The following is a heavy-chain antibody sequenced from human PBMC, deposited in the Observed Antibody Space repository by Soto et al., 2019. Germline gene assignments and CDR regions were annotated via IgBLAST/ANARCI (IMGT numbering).Heavy chain of an antibody. J-gene: IGHJ4*02. V-gene: IGHV4-4*07. Sequence: ASETLSLTCTVSVGSISSYYWSCILQPAWKGLEWIGRIYTSGSTNYNPSLKSRVTMSVDTSKNQFSLKLSSVTAADTAVYYCARAFMVRGSGQIFDYWGKGTMVTVSS. CDR2: IYTSGST. CDR3: ARAFMVRGSGQIFDY. CDR1: VGSISSYY. D-gene: IGHD3-10*01.